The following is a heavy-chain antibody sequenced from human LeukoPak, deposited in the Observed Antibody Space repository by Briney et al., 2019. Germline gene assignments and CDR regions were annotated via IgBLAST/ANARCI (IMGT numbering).Heavy chain of an antibody. CDR2: ISYDGSNK. J-gene: IGHJ4*02. V-gene: IGHV3-30*04. CDR1: GFTFSSYA. Sequence: GGSLRLSCAASGFTFSSYAMYWVRQAPGKGLEWVAVISYDGSNKYYADSVKGRFTISRDNSKNTLYLQMNSLRAEDTAVYYCAKGMTYGDSPYFDYWGQGTLVTVSS. CDR3: AKGMTYGDSPYFDY. D-gene: IGHD4-17*01.